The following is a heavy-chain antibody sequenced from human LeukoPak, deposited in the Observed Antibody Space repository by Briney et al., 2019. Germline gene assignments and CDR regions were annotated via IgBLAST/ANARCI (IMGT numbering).Heavy chain of an antibody. CDR1: GFTFSTYN. Sequence: GGSLRLSCAASGFTFSTYNMNWVRQAPGKGLEWLSSITSSSSYIYYADSVKGRFTISRGNAKNSLYLQMNSLRDEDTAVYYCARDNDRKDDSWGQGTLVTVSS. V-gene: IGHV3-21*01. CDR2: ITSSSSYI. D-gene: IGHD3-16*01. J-gene: IGHJ5*02. CDR3: ARDNDRKDDS.